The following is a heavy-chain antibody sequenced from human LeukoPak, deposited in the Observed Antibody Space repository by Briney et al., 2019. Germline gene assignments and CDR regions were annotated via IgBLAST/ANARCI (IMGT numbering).Heavy chain of an antibody. J-gene: IGHJ3*02. CDR1: GGTFSSYA. CDR3: ARETLRSGDYDFWSGYPLGAFDI. V-gene: IGHV1-69*05. D-gene: IGHD3-3*01. Sequence: SVKVSCKASGGTFSSYAISWVRQAPGQGLEWMGGIIPIFGTANYAQKLQGRVTITTDESTSTAYMELSSLRSEDTAVYYCARETLRSGDYDFWSGYPLGAFDIWGQGTMVTVSS. CDR2: IIPIFGTA.